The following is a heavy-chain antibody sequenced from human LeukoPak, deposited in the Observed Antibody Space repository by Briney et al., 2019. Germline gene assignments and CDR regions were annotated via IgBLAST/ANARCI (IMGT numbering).Heavy chain of an antibody. Sequence: GGSLRLSCAASGFTFSSYAMHWVRQAPGKGLEWVAVISYDGSNKYYADSVKGRFTISRDNSKNTLYLRMNSLRAEDTAVYYCARDVTGTMRSGSYFDYWGQGTLVTVSS. D-gene: IGHD1-7*01. CDR2: ISYDGSNK. CDR3: ARDVTGTMRSGSYFDY. CDR1: GFTFSSYA. V-gene: IGHV3-30*01. J-gene: IGHJ4*02.